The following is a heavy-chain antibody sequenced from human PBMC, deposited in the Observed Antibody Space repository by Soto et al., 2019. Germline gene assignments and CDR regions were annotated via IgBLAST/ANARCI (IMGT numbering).Heavy chain of an antibody. CDR2: IRYGGATSGTT. Sequence: QVQLQESGPRLVKPSETLTLKCTVSGGSVSSDKYLWGWIRQPPGKGLEWVASIRYGGATSGTTCYNPSLGGRLSISLATSADQVTLRLTAVTATDTAVYYCARHDDHRRPPLGFHIWGQGTLVTVSS. CDR1: GGSVSSDKYL. D-gene: IGHD3-16*01. V-gene: IGHV4-39*01. J-gene: IGHJ3*02. CDR3: ARHDDHRRPPLGFHI.